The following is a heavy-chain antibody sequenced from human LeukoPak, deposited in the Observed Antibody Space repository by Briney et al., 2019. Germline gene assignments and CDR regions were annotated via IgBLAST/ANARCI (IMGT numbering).Heavy chain of an antibody. Sequence: GGSLRLSCAASGFTFSDYYMTWIRQAPGKGLEWISSISSSSTYTLYADSVKGRFSISGDNAKNSLYLQMNSLRDEDTAVYYCARRYDSSGPTFDNWGQGTLVTVSS. D-gene: IGHD3-22*01. CDR1: GFTFSDYY. CDR2: ISSSSTYT. J-gene: IGHJ4*02. CDR3: ARRYDSSGPTFDN. V-gene: IGHV3-11*06.